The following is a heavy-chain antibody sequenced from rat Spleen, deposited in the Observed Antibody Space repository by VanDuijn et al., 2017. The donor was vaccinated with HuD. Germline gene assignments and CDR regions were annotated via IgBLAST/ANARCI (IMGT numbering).Heavy chain of an antibody. CDR1: GFTFSDYG. Sequence: EVQLVESGGGLVQPGRSLKLSCAASGFTFSDYGMAWVRQAPTKGLEWVATISYDGGSTYYRDPVKGRFTISRDNAKSTLYLQMDSLRSEDTATYYCASRDYWGQGVMVTVSS. J-gene: IGHJ2*01. V-gene: IGHV5-29*01. CDR3: ASRDY. CDR2: ISYDGGST.